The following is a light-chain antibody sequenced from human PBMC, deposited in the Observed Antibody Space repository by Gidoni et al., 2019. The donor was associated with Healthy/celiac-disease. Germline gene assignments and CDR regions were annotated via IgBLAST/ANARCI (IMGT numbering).Light chain of an antibody. CDR1: QSVSSY. V-gene: IGKV3-11*01. Sequence: EIVLTQSPATLSLSPVERATLSCRASQSVSSYLAWYQQKPGQAPRLLIYDASNRATGIPARFSGSGSGTDFTLTISSLEPEDFAVYYCQQRSNWPWTCGQGTKVEIK. J-gene: IGKJ1*01. CDR3: QQRSNWPWT. CDR2: DAS.